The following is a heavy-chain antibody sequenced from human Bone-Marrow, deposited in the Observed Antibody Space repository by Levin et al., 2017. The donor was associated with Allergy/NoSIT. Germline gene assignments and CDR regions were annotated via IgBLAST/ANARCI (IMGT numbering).Heavy chain of an antibody. J-gene: IGHJ3*02. CDR3: VRVQVAATSRAFDI. CDR2: ISSRSSTM. V-gene: IGHV3-48*02. Sequence: SCAASGFTFSSYSMNWVRQAPGKGLEWISYISSRSSTMYYADSVRGRFTISRDNAKNSLYLQMNSLRDEDTAVYYCVRVQVAATSRAFDIWGQGTMVIVSS. D-gene: IGHD1-1*01. CDR1: GFTFSSYS.